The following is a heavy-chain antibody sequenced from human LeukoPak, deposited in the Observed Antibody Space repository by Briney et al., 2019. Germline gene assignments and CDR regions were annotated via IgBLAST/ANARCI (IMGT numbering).Heavy chain of an antibody. CDR1: GGSISSYY. J-gene: IGHJ6*02. CDR3: ARVRKSYYYYGMDV. CDR2: IYYSGST. V-gene: IGHV4-59*12. D-gene: IGHD4-17*01. Sequence: PSETLSLTCTVSGGSISSYYWSWIRQPPGKGLEWIGYIYYSGSTNYNPSLKSRVTMSVDTSKNQFSLKLSSVTAADTAVYYCARVRKSYYYYGMDVWGQGTTVTVSS.